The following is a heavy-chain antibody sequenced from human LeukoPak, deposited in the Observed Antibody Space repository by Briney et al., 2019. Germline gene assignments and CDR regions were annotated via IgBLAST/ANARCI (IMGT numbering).Heavy chain of an antibody. Sequence: GGSLRLSCAASGFTFSSYWMSWVRQAPGKGLECVSVIYSGSSTYYADSVKGRFTVSRDNSKNTLNLQMNSLRVEDTAVYYCARDLDSSSWHGDAFDIWGQGTMVTVSS. V-gene: IGHV3-66*01. CDR1: GFTFSSYW. D-gene: IGHD6-13*01. CDR3: ARDLDSSSWHGDAFDI. CDR2: IYSGSST. J-gene: IGHJ3*02.